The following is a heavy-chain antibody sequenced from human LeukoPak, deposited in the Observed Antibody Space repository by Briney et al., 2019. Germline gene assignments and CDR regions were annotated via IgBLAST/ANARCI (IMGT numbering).Heavy chain of an antibody. J-gene: IGHJ4*02. V-gene: IGHV3-30*04. CDR2: ISYDGSNK. CDR3: ARSLKRELLRTYFDY. D-gene: IGHD1-26*01. Sequence: GRSLRLSCAASVLTFSSYAMDWVRQAPGKGLEWVADISYDGSNKYYADSVKGRFTISRDNSKNTLYLQMNSLRAEDTAVYYCARSLKRELLRTYFDYWGQGTLVTVSS. CDR1: VLTFSSYA.